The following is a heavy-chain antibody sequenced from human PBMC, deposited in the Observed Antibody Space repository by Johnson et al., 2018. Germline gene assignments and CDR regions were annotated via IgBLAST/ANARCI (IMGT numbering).Heavy chain of an antibody. V-gene: IGHV4-39*07. Sequence: QVQESGPGLVKPSETLSLTCTVSGGSISSSSYYWGWIRQPPGKGLEWIGSIYYSGSTYYNPSLKSRVTISVDTSKNQVSLKLSSVTAADTAVYYCGRAAPYYDFWSGYYYYYYYMDVWGKGTTVTVSS. CDR3: GRAAPYYDFWSGYYYYYYYMDV. CDR1: GGSISSSSYY. J-gene: IGHJ6*03. CDR2: IYYSGST. D-gene: IGHD3-3*01.